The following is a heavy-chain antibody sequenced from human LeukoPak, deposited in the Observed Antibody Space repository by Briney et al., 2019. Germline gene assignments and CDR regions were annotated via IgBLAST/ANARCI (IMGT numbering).Heavy chain of an antibody. J-gene: IGHJ6*02. V-gene: IGHV1-2*02. CDR2: INPNSGGT. CDR3: ARAGGYGDYYYGMDV. D-gene: IGHD4-17*01. Sequence: ASVKVSRKASGYTFTSYGISWVRQAPGQGLEWMGWINPNSGGTNYAQKFQGRVTMTRDTSISTAYMELSRLRSDDTAVYYCARAGGYGDYYYGMDVWGQGTTVTVSS. CDR1: GYTFTSYG.